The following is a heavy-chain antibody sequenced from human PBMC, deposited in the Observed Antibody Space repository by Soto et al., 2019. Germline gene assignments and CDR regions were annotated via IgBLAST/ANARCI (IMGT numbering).Heavy chain of an antibody. CDR3: ATNYGSGSTHFDY. V-gene: IGHV1-69*02. CDR1: GDTFSFYT. CDR2: ILPMVGMA. D-gene: IGHD3-10*01. J-gene: IGHJ4*02. Sequence: QVQLVQSGAEVKKPGSSVRLSCTASGDTFSFYTISWVRQAPGQGPEWMGRILPMVGMADYPQKFQGRVTISADKATSTAYMVLSSLRSDDTAVYFCATNYGSGSTHFDYWGQGTLVTVSS.